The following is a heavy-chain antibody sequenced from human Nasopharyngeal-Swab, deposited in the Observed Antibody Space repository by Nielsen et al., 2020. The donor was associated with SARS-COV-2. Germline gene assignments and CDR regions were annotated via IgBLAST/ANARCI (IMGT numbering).Heavy chain of an antibody. CDR1: GFTFTSSA. CDR2: IVVGSGNT. CDR3: AADSTRDYYGGNGVDYFDY. J-gene: IGHJ4*02. D-gene: IGHD4-23*01. V-gene: IGHV1-58*01. Sequence: SVQVSCKDSGFTFTSSAVQWVRQARGKRLEWIGWIVVGSGNTNYAQKFQERVTITRDMSTSTAYMELSSLRSEDTAVYYCAADSTRDYYGGNGVDYFDYWGQGTLVTVSS.